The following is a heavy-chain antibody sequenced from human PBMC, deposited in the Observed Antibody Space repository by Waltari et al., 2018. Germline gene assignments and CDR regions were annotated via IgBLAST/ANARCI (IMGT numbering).Heavy chain of an antibody. J-gene: IGHJ4*02. CDR2: ISGSGGMT. Sequence: EVQLLESGGGLVQPGGSMRLSCAASGFTFSSYAMSWVRQAPGKGLDWVSTISGSGGMTLYADSVKGRFTISRDNSKNTLYLQMNSLRAEDTTLYYCAKHGYCSGASCYLDYWGQGTLVTVSS. CDR1: GFTFSSYA. D-gene: IGHD2-15*01. CDR3: AKHGYCSGASCYLDY. V-gene: IGHV3-23*01.